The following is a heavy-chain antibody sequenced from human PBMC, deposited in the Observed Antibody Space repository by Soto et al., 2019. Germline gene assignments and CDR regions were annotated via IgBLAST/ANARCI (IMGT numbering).Heavy chain of an antibody. CDR2: IYWDDDK. CDR1: GVSLSTSGVG. D-gene: IGHD2-15*01. V-gene: IGHV2-5*02. CDR3: EHSPDIVVVVAATQGFDY. Sequence: QITLKESGPTLVKPTQTLTVTCTFSGVSLSTSGVGVCWIRQPPGKALEWLALIYWDDDKRYSPSLNSRLTTTNDTSKTQVVLTTTNMAPVDTATYYCEHSPDIVVVVAATQGFDYWCQGPLVTVSS. J-gene: IGHJ4*02.